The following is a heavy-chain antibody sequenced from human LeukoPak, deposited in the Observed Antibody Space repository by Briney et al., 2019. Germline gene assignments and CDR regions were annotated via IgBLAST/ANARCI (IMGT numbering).Heavy chain of an antibody. V-gene: IGHV3-73*01. Sequence: GGSLKLSCAASGFSFSDSAIHWVRQAAGKGLEWVGRIRSKANSYATAYAASVKGRFTISRDDSKNTAYLQMNSLKTEDTAVYYGPGHGYYDRSGSNYWVQATLVIVGS. D-gene: IGHD3-22*01. J-gene: IGHJ4*02. CDR3: PGHGYYDRSGSNY. CDR2: IRSKANSYAT. CDR1: GFSFSDSA.